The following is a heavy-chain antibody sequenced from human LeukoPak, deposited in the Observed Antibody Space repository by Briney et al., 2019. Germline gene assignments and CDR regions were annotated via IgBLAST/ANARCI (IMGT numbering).Heavy chain of an antibody. Sequence: ASVKVSCKASGYTFNRYGFSWVRQAPGQGLEWLGWISAYNGNTNYAQKVQDRVTMTTDTSTSTAYMEQRSLRSDDTAVYYCAREEVGASSFDYWGQGTLVTVSS. D-gene: IGHD1-26*01. CDR3: AREEVGASSFDY. J-gene: IGHJ4*02. CDR1: GYTFNRYG. CDR2: ISAYNGNT. V-gene: IGHV1-18*01.